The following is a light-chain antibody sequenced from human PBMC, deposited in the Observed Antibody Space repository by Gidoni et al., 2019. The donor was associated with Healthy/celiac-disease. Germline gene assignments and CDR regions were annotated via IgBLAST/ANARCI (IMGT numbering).Light chain of an antibody. Sequence: EPVMTQSPATLSVSPGERATLSCRASQSVSSSLAWYQQKPGQAPRLLIYGASTSATGIPTRFSGSGSGTEFTLTISSLQSEDFAVYYCQQYNNWPPTFGQGTKLEIK. CDR1: QSVSSS. CDR3: QQYNNWPPT. CDR2: GAS. J-gene: IGKJ2*01. V-gene: IGKV3-15*01.